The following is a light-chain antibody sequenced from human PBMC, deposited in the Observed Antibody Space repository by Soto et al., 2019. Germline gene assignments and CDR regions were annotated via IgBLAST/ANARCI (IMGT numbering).Light chain of an antibody. J-gene: IGKJ5*01. CDR1: QGISSY. V-gene: IGKV1-9*01. Sequence: IQFTPSPSSLSASVGDRVTITCRASQGISSYLAWYQQEPGKAPKLLIYSASTLQSGVPSRCSGSGSGTDFTLTISSLQPEDFATYNCQQLNSYPFTDGQGTRLQ. CDR2: SAS. CDR3: QQLNSYPFT.